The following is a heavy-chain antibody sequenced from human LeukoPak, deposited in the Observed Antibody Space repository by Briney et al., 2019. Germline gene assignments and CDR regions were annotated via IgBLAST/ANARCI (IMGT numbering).Heavy chain of an antibody. CDR2: IYYSGST. CDR3: ARDGGYSSGWYDHYYYGMDV. V-gene: IGHV4-59*01. J-gene: IGHJ6*02. Sequence: SETLSLTCTVSGGSISSYYWSWIRQPPGKGLEWIGYIYYSGSTNYNPSLKSRVTISVDTSKNQFSLKLSSVTAADTAVYYCARDGGYSSGWYDHYYYGMDVWGQGTTVTVSS. CDR1: GGSISSYY. D-gene: IGHD6-19*01.